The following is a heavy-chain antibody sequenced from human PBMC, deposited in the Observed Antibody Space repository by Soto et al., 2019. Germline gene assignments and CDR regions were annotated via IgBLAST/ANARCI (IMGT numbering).Heavy chain of an antibody. Sequence: PSETLSLTCAAYGESFSGYYWSWIRQAPGKGLEWIGEINHSGSTNYNPSLKSRVTISVDTSKNQFSLKLNSVTGADTAVYYCARSDFWSGCLDYWGQGTLVTVSS. CDR1: GESFSGYY. J-gene: IGHJ4*02. D-gene: IGHD3-3*01. V-gene: IGHV4-34*01. CDR3: ARSDFWSGCLDY. CDR2: INHSGST.